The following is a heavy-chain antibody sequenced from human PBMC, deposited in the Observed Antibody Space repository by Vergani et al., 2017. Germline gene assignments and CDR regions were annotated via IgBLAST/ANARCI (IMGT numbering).Heavy chain of an antibody. Sequence: QVQLQQWGAGLLKPSETLSLTCAVYGGSFSGYYWSWIRQPPGKGLEWIGEINHSGSTNYNPSLKSRVTISVDTSKNQFSRKLSSVTAADTAVYYCARVVVRGVRYYYYYMDVWGKGTTVTVSS. CDR1: GGSFSGYY. V-gene: IGHV4-34*01. J-gene: IGHJ6*03. CDR3: ARVVVRGVRYYYYYMDV. D-gene: IGHD3-10*01. CDR2: INHSGST.